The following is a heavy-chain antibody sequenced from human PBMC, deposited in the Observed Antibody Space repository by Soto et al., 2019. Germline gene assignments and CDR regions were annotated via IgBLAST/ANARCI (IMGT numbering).Heavy chain of an antibody. J-gene: IGHJ6*02. Sequence: ASVKVSCKASGYTFTSYYIHWVRQAPGQGLEWMGVINPSGGTSTSAQKFQGRVTMTTDTSTSTASLELSSLRSKDTAVFYCARDQKDRYDHKSPAYYYFGVDVWGQGTTGTVS. CDR2: INPSGGTS. V-gene: IGHV1-46*01. CDR3: ARDQKDRYDHKSPAYYYFGVDV. CDR1: GYTFTSYY. D-gene: IGHD3-22*01.